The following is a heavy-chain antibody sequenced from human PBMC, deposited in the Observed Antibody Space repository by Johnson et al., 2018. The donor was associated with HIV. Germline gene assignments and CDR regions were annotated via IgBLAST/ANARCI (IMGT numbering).Heavy chain of an antibody. D-gene: IGHD4/OR15-4a*01. CDR1: GFTFSSYA. CDR3: ANSGLWGPMN. J-gene: IGHJ3*01. Sequence: QVQLVESGGGVVQPGRSLRLSCAASGFTFSSYAMHWVRQAPGKGLEWVAVISYAGSNKYYADSVKGRFTISRDNSKNTLYLQMHSLRAEDTAVYYCANSGLWGPMNWGQGTMVTVSS. V-gene: IGHV3-30*04. CDR2: ISYAGSNK.